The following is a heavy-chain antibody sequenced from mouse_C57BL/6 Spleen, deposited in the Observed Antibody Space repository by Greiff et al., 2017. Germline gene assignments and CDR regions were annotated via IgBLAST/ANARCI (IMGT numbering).Heavy chain of an antibody. CDR2: IDPENGDT. V-gene: IGHV14-4*01. D-gene: IGHD1-1*01. J-gene: IGHJ3*01. CDR1: GFNIKDDY. Sequence: EVKLMESGAELVRPGASVKLSCTASGFNIKDDYMHWVKQRPEQGLEWIGWIDPENGDTEYTSQFQGKATITADTSSNTAYLQLSSLTSEDTSVYYCTSITTVVEGFAYWGQGTLVTVSA. CDR3: TSITTVVEGFAY.